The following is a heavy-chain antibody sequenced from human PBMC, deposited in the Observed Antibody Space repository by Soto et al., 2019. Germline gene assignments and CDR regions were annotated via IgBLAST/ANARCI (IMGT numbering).Heavy chain of an antibody. CDR2: IIPLFAKA. Sequence: QVQLVQSGTEVKKPGSSVKVSCTASGATFSNYAISWVRQAPGQGLEWMGGIIPLFAKADYAQNFQGRVAITADESTRTAYMELNSLTSEDTAVYYCAAIRLGELSSIDYWGQGTLVTVSS. J-gene: IGHJ4*02. D-gene: IGHD3-16*02. CDR1: GATFSNYA. CDR3: AAIRLGELSSIDY. V-gene: IGHV1-69*12.